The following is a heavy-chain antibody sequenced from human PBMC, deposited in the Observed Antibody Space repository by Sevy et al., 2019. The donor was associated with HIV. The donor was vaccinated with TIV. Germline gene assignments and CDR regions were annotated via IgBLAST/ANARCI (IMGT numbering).Heavy chain of an antibody. D-gene: IGHD5-18*01. CDR3: ARDKGVDTATFDY. CDR1: GFTFSDYY. Sequence: GGSLRLSCAASGFTFSDYYMSWIRQAPGKGLEWVSYISSSGSTIYYADSVKGRFTISRDNAKNSLYLQMNSLRAEDTAVYYWARDKGVDTATFDYWGQGTLVTVSS. CDR2: ISSSGSTI. V-gene: IGHV3-11*01. J-gene: IGHJ4*02.